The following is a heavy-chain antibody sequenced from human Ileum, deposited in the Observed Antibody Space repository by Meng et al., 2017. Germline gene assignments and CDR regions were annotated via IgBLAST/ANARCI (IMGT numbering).Heavy chain of an antibody. V-gene: IGHV3-74*03. Sequence: VQVGESGGGLAPPGGSLRLSCTASGFSFTDHWIHWVRQGPGKGPVWVSRIDPDGSDPTYADSVKGRFSISRDNAKNTVYLQMNSLRAEDSALYYCTNDRLNHWGQGALVTVSS. D-gene: IGHD1-1*01. CDR3: TNDRLNH. J-gene: IGHJ1*01. CDR1: GFSFTDHW. CDR2: IDPDGSDP.